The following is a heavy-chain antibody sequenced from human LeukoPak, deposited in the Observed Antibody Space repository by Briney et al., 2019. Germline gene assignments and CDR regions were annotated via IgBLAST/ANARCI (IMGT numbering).Heavy chain of an antibody. CDR1: GYTFTGYY. D-gene: IGHD3-16*01. Sequence: ASVKVSCKASGYTFTGYYIHWVRQAPGQGLEWMGWINPNSGDTHYTQKFQERVSMTRDTSISTAYMELSRPRSDDTAVYYCASRLAWGSPINWLDPWGQGTPVTVSS. J-gene: IGHJ5*02. CDR2: INPNSGDT. CDR3: ASRLAWGSPINWLDP. V-gene: IGHV1-2*02.